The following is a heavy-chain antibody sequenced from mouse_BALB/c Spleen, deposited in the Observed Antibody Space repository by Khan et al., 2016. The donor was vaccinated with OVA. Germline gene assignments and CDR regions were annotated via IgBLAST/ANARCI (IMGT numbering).Heavy chain of an antibody. CDR1: GYSITSNYA. CDR3: ARQHYYGYALDY. D-gene: IGHD1-2*01. J-gene: IGHJ4*01. CDR2: ISYSGST. V-gene: IGHV3-2*02. Sequence: EVQLQESGPGLVKPSQSLSLTCTVTGYSITSNYAWSWIRQFPGNKLEWMGYISYSGSTNYNPSLKSRISVTRDTSENQFFLQLNSVTTEDTATYYCARQHYYGYALDYWGQGTSVTVSS.